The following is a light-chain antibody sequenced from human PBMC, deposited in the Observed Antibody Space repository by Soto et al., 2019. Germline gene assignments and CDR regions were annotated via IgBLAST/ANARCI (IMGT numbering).Light chain of an antibody. V-gene: IGLV1-40*01. J-gene: IGLJ2*01. CDR2: GSR. CDR3: QAYDSSLSGGVV. Sequence: QAVLTEPRSVCGGPGQRVTSSCTGASSDLGAGFDVHWYQQPPGTAPKLLIYGSRNRPSGVPDRFSGSKSGTSASLAITGLQAEDEGDYYCQAYDSSLSGGVVFGAGPKVTVL. CDR1: SSDLGAGFD.